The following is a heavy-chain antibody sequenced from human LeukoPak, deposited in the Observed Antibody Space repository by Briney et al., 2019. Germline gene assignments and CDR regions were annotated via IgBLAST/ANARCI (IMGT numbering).Heavy chain of an antibody. V-gene: IGHV3-7*03. CDR1: GFTFSSYW. CDR3: AKDTLLEGIAAAFYYYYGMDV. J-gene: IGHJ6*02. CDR2: INHNGNVN. Sequence: GGSLRLSCAASGFTFSSYWMNWARQAPGKGLEWVASINHNGNVNYYVDSVKGRFTISRDNSKNTLYLQMNSLRAEDTAVYYCAKDTLLEGIAAAFYYYYGMDVWGQGTTVTVSS. D-gene: IGHD6-13*01.